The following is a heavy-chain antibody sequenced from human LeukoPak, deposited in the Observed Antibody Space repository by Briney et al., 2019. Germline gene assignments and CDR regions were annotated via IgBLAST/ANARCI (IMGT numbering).Heavy chain of an antibody. CDR2: INHSGST. Sequence: SETLSLTCTVSGGSISGGSYYWGWIRQSPGKGLEWIGEINHSGSTNYNPSLKSRVTISVDTSKNQFSLKLSSVTAADTAVYYCASRRQWLVPNFDYWGQGTLVTVSS. J-gene: IGHJ4*02. D-gene: IGHD6-19*01. V-gene: IGHV4-39*07. CDR3: ASRRQWLVPNFDY. CDR1: GGSISGGSYY.